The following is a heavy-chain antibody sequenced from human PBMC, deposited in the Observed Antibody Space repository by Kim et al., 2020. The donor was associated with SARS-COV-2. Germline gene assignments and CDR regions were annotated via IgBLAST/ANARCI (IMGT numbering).Heavy chain of an antibody. J-gene: IGHJ4*02. CDR1: GYRFTNYW. V-gene: IGHV5-10-1*04. D-gene: IGHD2-8*02. CDR3: ARGAGGFDH. CDR2: IDPSDSDA. Sequence: GESLKISCEGSGYRFTNYWINWVRQMPGKGLEWMGRIDPSDSDASYSPSFQGQVTISADKSISTAYLQWSSLKASDTAMYYCARGAGGFDHWGQGTLVTVSS.